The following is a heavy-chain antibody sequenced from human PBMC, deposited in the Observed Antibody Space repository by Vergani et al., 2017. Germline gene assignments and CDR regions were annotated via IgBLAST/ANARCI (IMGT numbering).Heavy chain of an antibody. V-gene: IGHV3-48*01. D-gene: IGHD2-8*02. CDR3: ARDRGDWRYSRYFYFYCMDV. CDR1: GFSFSSYG. Sequence: EVKLVESGGALVQPGGTLRLSCAASGFSFSSYGMNWVRQAPGKGLEWIAYIYTSTSAINYRESVKGRFTISRDNSKSTLFLQMNSLRVEDMAVYYCARDRGDWRYSRYFYFYCMDVWGKGTTVTVSS. J-gene: IGHJ6*03. CDR2: IYTSTSAI.